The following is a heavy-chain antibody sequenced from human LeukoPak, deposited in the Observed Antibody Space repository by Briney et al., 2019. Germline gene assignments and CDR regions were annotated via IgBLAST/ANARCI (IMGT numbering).Heavy chain of an antibody. CDR1: GFTFSSYG. V-gene: IGHV3-30*18. J-gene: IGHJ4*02. CDR3: AKGGKWDVTPFDY. CDR2: ISYDGSNK. Sequence: GGSLRLSCAASGFTFSSYGMHWVRQAPGKGLEWVAVISYDGSNKYYADSVEGRFTISRDNSKNTLYLQVNSLRAEDTAVYYCAKGGKWDVTPFDYWGQGTLVTVSS. D-gene: IGHD1-26*01.